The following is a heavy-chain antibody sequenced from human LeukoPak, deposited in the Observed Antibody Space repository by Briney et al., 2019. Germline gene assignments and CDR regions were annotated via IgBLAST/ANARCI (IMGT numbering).Heavy chain of an antibody. CDR1: GFTFSSYS. CDR3: ARELTFDY. J-gene: IGHJ4*02. V-gene: IGHV3-21*01. D-gene: IGHD2/OR15-2a*01. Sequence: PGGSLRLSCAASGFTFSSYSMNWVHQAPGKGLEWVSYISSSDSYIYYADSVKGRFTISRDNAKNSLYLQMNSLRAEDTAVYYCARELTFDYWGQGTLVTVSS. CDR2: ISSSDSYI.